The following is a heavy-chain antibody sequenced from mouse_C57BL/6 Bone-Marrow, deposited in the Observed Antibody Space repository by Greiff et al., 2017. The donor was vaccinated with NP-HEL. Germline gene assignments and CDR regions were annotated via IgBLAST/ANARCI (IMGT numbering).Heavy chain of an antibody. V-gene: IGHV2-5*01. CDR1: GFSLTSYG. CDR2: IWRGGST. Sequence: QVQLKQSGPGLVQPSQSLSITCTVSGFSLTSYGVHWVRQSPGKGLEWLGVIWRGGSTDYNAAFMSRLSITKDNSKSQVFFKMNSLQADDTAIYYCAKNHYGSSYDWYFDVWGTGTTVTVSS. D-gene: IGHD1-1*01. J-gene: IGHJ1*03. CDR3: AKNHYGSSYDWYFDV.